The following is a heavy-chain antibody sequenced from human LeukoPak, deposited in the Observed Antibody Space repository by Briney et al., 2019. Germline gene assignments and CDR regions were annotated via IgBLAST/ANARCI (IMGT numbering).Heavy chain of an antibody. CDR1: GYTFTSYA. J-gene: IGHJ6*03. V-gene: IGHV1-2*02. CDR2: INPNSGDT. CDR3: TRTLQGGYVSAMDA. Sequence: GESLKISCKGSGYTFTSYAMNWVRQAPGQGLEWMGWINPNSGDTNYAQNFQGRVTMTRDTSITTAYMELSRLRSDDTAIYYCTRTLQGGYVSAMDAWGKGTTVTVSS. D-gene: IGHD3-10*02.